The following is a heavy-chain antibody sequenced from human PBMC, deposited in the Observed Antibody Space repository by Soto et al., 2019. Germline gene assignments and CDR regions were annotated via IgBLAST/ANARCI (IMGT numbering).Heavy chain of an antibody. CDR1: GFTFSTYA. CDR2: ISSSGDGT. V-gene: IGHV3-23*01. Sequence: GGSLRLSCAASGFTFSTYAMTWVRQAPGKGLEWVSMISSSGDGTYYEDSVKGRFTISRDNSRNTLNLQMNSLRAEDTAVYYFAKNGDFWSWGMDVWGQGTTVTVSS. D-gene: IGHD3-3*01. J-gene: IGHJ6*02. CDR3: AKNGDFWSWGMDV.